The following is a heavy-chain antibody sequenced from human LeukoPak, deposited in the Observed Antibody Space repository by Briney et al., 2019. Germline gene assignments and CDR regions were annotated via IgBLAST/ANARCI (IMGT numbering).Heavy chain of an antibody. CDR3: ARQPRYYYDSSGYYGYDY. CDR1: GFTFSSYG. V-gene: IGHV3-48*04. J-gene: IGHJ4*02. Sequence: PGRSLRLSCAASGFTFSSYGMNWVRQAPGKGLEWVSYISSSGSTIYYADSVKGRFTISRDNAKNSLYLQMNSLRAEDTAVYYCARQPRYYYDSSGYYGYDYWGQGTLVTVSS. CDR2: ISSSGSTI. D-gene: IGHD3-22*01.